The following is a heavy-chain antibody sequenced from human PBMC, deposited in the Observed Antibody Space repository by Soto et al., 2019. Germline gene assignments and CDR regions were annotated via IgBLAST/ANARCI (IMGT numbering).Heavy chain of an antibody. Sequence: PGGSLRLSCAASGFTFSAYSMNWVRQAPGKGLEWVSCITRSGSTTYYADSVKGRFTVSRDNAKNSLYLQMNSLRDEDTAVYYCASPEVLLNYWGQGTLVTVSS. CDR3: ASPEVLLNY. J-gene: IGHJ4*02. CDR2: ITRSGSTT. D-gene: IGHD2-15*01. V-gene: IGHV3-48*02. CDR1: GFTFSAYS.